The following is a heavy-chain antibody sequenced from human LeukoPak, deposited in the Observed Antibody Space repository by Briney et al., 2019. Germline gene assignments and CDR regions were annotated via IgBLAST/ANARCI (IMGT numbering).Heavy chain of an antibody. CDR3: ARGSYDSGYYFDY. V-gene: IGHV4-38-2*02. Sequence: SETLSLTCTVSGYSISSGYYWGWIRQPPGKGLEWIGSIYHSGSTYYNPSLKSRVTISVDTSKNQFSLKLSSVTAADTAVYYCARGSYDSGYYFDYWGQGTLVTVSS. J-gene: IGHJ4*02. CDR2: IYHSGST. D-gene: IGHD3-22*01. CDR1: GYSISSGYY.